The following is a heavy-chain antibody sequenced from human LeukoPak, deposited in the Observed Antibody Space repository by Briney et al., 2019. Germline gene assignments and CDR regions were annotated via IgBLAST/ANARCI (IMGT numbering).Heavy chain of an antibody. CDR2: IKSKTDGGTT. J-gene: IGHJ4*02. Sequence: GESLRLSCAASGFTFSNAWMSWVRQAPGKGLEWVGRIKSKTDGGTTDYAAPVKGRFTISRDDSKNTLYLQMNSLKTEDTAVYYCTTASDSSGYYYGYWGQGTLVTVSS. D-gene: IGHD3-22*01. CDR3: TTASDSSGYYYGY. V-gene: IGHV3-15*01. CDR1: GFTFSNAW.